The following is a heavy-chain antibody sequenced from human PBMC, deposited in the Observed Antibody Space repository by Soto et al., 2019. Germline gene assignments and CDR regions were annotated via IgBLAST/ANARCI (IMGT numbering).Heavy chain of an antibody. CDR3: ARGGWYNDY. Sequence: QVQLQESGPGLVKPSETLSLTCTVSGGSISSHYWSWIRQPTGKGLEWMGYIHDSGNTHYNPSLNSRVTLSVDASNNDFSLKLTSVTAADSAVYYCARGGWYNDYWGQGTLVTVSS. CDR1: GGSISSHY. CDR2: IHDSGNT. D-gene: IGHD6-19*01. J-gene: IGHJ4*02. V-gene: IGHV4-59*11.